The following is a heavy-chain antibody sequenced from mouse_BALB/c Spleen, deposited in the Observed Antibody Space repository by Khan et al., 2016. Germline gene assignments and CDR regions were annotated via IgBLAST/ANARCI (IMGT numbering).Heavy chain of an antibody. CDR2: INPSNGGT. V-gene: IGHV1S81*02. CDR3: TRAVRLRGAMDY. Sequence: QVQLQQSGAELVKPGASVKLSCKASGYTFTSYYMYWVKQRPGQGLEWIGEINPSNGGTNFNEKFKSKATLTVDKSSSTAYMQLSSLTSEDSAVYYCTRAVRLRGAMDYWGQGSSVTVSS. D-gene: IGHD2-2*01. CDR1: GYTFTSYY. J-gene: IGHJ4*01.